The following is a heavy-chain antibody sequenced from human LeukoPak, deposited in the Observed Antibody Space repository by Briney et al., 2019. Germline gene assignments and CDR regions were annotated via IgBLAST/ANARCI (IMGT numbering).Heavy chain of an antibody. CDR3: ARARGDFWSGSYYYYMDV. CDR2: IYTSGST. Sequence: SETLSLTCTVSGGSISSGSYYWSWIRQPAGKGLEWIGRIYTSGSTNYNPSLKSRVTISVCTSKNQFSLKLSSVTAADTAVYYCARARGDFWSGSYYYYMDVWGKGTTVTVSS. CDR1: GGSISSGSYY. D-gene: IGHD3-3*01. V-gene: IGHV4-61*02. J-gene: IGHJ6*03.